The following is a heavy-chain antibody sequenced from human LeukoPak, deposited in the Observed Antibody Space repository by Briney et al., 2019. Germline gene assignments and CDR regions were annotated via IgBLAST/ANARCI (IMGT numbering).Heavy chain of an antibody. CDR2: IYYSGST. CDR1: GGSISSGDYY. V-gene: IGHV4-61*08. J-gene: IGHJ4*02. Sequence: SETLSLTCTVSGGSISSGDYYWSWIRQPPGKGLEWIGYIYYSGSTNYNPSLKSRVTISVDTSKNQFSLKLSSVTAADTAVYYCARQGWELPLDYWGQGTLVTVSS. D-gene: IGHD1-26*01. CDR3: ARQGWELPLDY.